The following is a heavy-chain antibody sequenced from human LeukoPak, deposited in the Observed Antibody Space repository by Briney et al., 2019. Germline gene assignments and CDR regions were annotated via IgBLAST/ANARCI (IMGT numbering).Heavy chain of an antibody. Sequence: GGSLRLSCAASGFTFSNAYMSWVRQAPGKGLEWVSVIYSGGSTYYADSVKGRFTISRDNSKNTLYLQMNSLRAEDTAVYYCARLLAVAWYFDLWGRGTLVTVSS. V-gene: IGHV3-53*01. J-gene: IGHJ2*01. D-gene: IGHD6-19*01. CDR1: GFTFSNAY. CDR3: ARLLAVAWYFDL. CDR2: IYSGGST.